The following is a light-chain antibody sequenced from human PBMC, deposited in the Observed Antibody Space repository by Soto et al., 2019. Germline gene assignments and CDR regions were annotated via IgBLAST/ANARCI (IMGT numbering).Light chain of an antibody. Sequence: EIVMTQSPDTLSVSPGDTATLSCRASESVSHYLAWYQQKPGQPPRLLIYHASIRATGIQARFSGSGSGTEFTLTISSLLSEDFAVYYCQEYDNRPPWTFGQGTRMEIK. CDR1: ESVSHY. CDR3: QEYDNRPPWT. V-gene: IGKV3-15*01. J-gene: IGKJ1*01. CDR2: HAS.